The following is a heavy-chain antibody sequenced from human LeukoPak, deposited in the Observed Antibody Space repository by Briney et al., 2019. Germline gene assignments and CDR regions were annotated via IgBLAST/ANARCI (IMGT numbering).Heavy chain of an antibody. D-gene: IGHD6-19*01. V-gene: IGHV1-69*04. J-gene: IGHJ4*02. CDR1: GGTFTNYA. CDR3: ARAPGIAVAGTEFDY. Sequence: SVTVSCTASGGTFTNYAISWVRQAPGQGLEWMGRIIPILGIANYAQRFQGRVTITADKSTSTAYMELSSLRSEDTAVYYCARAPGIAVAGTEFDYWGQGTLVTVSS. CDR2: IIPILGIA.